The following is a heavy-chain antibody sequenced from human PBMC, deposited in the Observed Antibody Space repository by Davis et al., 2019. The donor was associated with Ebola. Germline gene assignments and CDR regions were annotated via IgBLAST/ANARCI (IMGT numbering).Heavy chain of an antibody. Sequence: GESLKISCAASGFTVSSNYMSWVRQAPGKGLEWVSAISGSGGSTYYADSVKGRFTISRDNSKNTLYLQMNSLRAEDTAVYYCAKDRVVGATLDYWGQGTLVTVSS. CDR2: ISGSGGST. CDR3: AKDRVVGATLDY. CDR1: GFTVSSNY. D-gene: IGHD1-26*01. V-gene: IGHV3-23*01. J-gene: IGHJ4*02.